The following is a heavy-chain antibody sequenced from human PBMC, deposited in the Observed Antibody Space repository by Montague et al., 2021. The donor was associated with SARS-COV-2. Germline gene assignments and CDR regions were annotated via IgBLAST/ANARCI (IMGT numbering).Heavy chain of an antibody. V-gene: IGHV4-59*01. D-gene: IGHD4-11*01. Sequence: SETLSLTCSVSGGSMNSYYWSWLRQTPGKGLEWIGYIYYRGSTNYNPSLKSRVTISVDTSTNQFSLSLTSVTAADTAVYYCARGSTDNWFDSWGQGTLVTVSS. CDR1: GGSMNSYY. CDR2: IYYRGST. J-gene: IGHJ5*01. CDR3: ARGSTDNWFDS.